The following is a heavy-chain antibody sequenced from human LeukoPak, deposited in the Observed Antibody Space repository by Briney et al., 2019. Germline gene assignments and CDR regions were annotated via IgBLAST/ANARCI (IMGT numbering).Heavy chain of an antibody. V-gene: IGHV1-2*06. CDR1: GYTFTGYY. Sequence: GALVKVSCKTSGYTFTGYYIHWVRQAPGQGLEWLGRIGPNSGGTSYAHNFQGRVTMTRDTSISTAYMDLSSLRSDDTAVYYCARDSRVSGDYWGQGTLVTVSS. D-gene: IGHD2-2*01. CDR2: IGPNSGGT. CDR3: ARDSRVSGDY. J-gene: IGHJ4*02.